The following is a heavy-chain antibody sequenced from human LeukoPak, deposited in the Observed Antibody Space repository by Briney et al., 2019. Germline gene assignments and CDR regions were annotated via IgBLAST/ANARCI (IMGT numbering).Heavy chain of an antibody. CDR2: ISSSSSYI. J-gene: IGHJ5*02. Sequence: PGGSLRLSCAASGFTFSSYSMNWVPQAPGKGLEWVSSISSSSSYIYYADSVKGRFTISRDNAKNSLYLQMNSLRAEDTAVYYCARVFSKGWFDPWGQGTLVTVSS. V-gene: IGHV3-21*01. CDR1: GFTFSSYS. CDR3: ARVFSKGWFDP.